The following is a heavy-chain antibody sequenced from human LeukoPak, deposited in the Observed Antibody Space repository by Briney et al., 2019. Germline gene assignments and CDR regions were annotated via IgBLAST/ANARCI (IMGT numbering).Heavy chain of an antibody. D-gene: IGHD3-10*01. CDR2: ISGSGGST. V-gene: IGHV3-23*01. J-gene: IGHJ4*02. CDR1: GFTFSSYA. CDR3: ASQHYGSGSYYVIDY. Sequence: GGSLRLSCAASGFTFSSYAMSWVRQAPGKGLEWVSAISGSGGSTYYADSVKGRFTISRDNSKNTLYLQMNSLRAEDTAVYYCASQHYGSGSYYVIDYWGQGTLVTVSS.